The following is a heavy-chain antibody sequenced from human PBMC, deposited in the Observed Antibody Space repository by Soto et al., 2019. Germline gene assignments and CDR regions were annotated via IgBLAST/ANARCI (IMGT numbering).Heavy chain of an antibody. CDR1: GGSISSSSYY. CDR2: IYYSGST. Sequence: SETLSLTCTVSGGSISSSSYYWGWIRQPPGKGLEWIGSIYYSGSTYYNPSLKSRVTISVDTSKNQFSLKLSSVTAADTAVYYCARHYLEWLLPELTALDIWGQGTMVTVSS. D-gene: IGHD3-3*01. J-gene: IGHJ3*02. V-gene: IGHV4-39*01. CDR3: ARHYLEWLLPELTALDI.